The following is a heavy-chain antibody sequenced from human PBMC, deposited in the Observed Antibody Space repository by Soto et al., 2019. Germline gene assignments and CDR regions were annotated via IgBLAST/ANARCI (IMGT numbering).Heavy chain of an antibody. V-gene: IGHV3-15*07. CDR2: IRSKAYGGTT. CDR3: TREPNTYYYDSSGYYRDAFGI. CDR1: GFTFNNAW. Sequence: PGGSLRLSCAASGFTFNNAWMNWVRQAPGKGLEWVGRIRSKAYGGTTEYAASVKGRFTISRDDSKSIAYLQMNSLKTEDTAVYYCTREPNTYYYDSSGYYRDAFGIWGQGTMVTVSS. D-gene: IGHD3-22*01. J-gene: IGHJ3*02.